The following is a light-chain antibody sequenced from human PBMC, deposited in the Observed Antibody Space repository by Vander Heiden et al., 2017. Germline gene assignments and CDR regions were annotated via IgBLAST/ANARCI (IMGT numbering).Light chain of an antibody. J-gene: IGKJ2*01. CDR2: WAS. V-gene: IGKV4-1*01. CDR1: QSVLYSSNNKNY. Sequence: DIVMTQSPDSLAVSLCERATINCKSSQSVLYSSNNKNYLVWYQQKPGQPPKLLIYWASTRESGVPDRFSGSASGTDFTLTVSSLQAEDVAVYYCQQYYTTPYTFGQGTKLEIK. CDR3: QQYYTTPYT.